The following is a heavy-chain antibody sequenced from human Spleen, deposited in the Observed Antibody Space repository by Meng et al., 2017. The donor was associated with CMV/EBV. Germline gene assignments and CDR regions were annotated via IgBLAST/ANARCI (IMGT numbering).Heavy chain of an antibody. J-gene: IGHJ4*02. V-gene: IGHV3-23*04. Sequence: VQLVESGXXXXXAXGSXRLSCAASGFTFSSYAMSWVRQAPGKGLEWVSAISGSGGSTYYADSVKGRFTISRDNSKNTLYLQMNSLRAEDTAVYYCANLRNPLGAMANSFDYWGQGTLVTVSS. CDR1: GFTFSSYA. CDR3: ANLRNPLGAMANSFDY. D-gene: IGHD1-26*01. CDR2: ISGSGGST.